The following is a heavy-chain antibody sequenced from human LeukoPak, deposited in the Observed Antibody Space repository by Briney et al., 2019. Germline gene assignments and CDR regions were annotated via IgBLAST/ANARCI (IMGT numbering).Heavy chain of an antibody. CDR1: GGSIGWDY. CDR3: AREEYFQDSNGYSYYFHS. D-gene: IGHD3-22*01. J-gene: IGHJ4*02. Sequence: APETLSLTCTVSGGSIGWDYWSWIRQSAGKGLEWIGRINKSGSTNYNPSFRSRVTMSVDTSENQFSLNVTSVTAADTAVYYCAREEYFQDSNGYSYYFHSWGQGSLVPESS. V-gene: IGHV4-4*07. CDR2: INKSGST.